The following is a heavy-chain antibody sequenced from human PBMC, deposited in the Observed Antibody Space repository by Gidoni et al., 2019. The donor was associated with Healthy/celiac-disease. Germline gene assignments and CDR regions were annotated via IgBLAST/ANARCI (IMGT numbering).Heavy chain of an antibody. Sequence: VQLVESGGGSVQPGGSLRLSCAASGFTFSSYEMNWVRQAPGKGLEWVSYISSSGSTIYYADSVKGRFTISRDNAKNALYLQMNSLGAEDTAVYYCARESIVVVTASPHFDYWGQGTLVTVSS. CDR1: GFTFSSYE. CDR2: ISSSGSTI. CDR3: ARESIVVVTASPHFDY. J-gene: IGHJ4*02. D-gene: IGHD2-21*02. V-gene: IGHV3-48*03.